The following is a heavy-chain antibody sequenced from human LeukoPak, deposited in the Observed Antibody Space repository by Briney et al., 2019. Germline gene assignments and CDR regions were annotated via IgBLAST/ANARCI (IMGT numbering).Heavy chain of an antibody. D-gene: IGHD2-15*01. J-gene: IGHJ3*02. Sequence: SVKVSCKASGGTFSSYAISWVRQAPGQGLEWMGRIIPIFGTANYAQKFQGRVTITTDESTSTAYMELSSLRSEDTAVYYCASRVYCSGGSCYSGAFDIWGQGTMVTISS. CDR1: GGTFSSYA. V-gene: IGHV1-69*05. CDR2: IIPIFGTA. CDR3: ASRVYCSGGSCYSGAFDI.